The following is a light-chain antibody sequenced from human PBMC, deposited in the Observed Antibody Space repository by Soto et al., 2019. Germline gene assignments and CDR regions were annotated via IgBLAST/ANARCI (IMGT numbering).Light chain of an antibody. Sequence: QPVLTQSSSASASLGSSVKLTCTLSSGHSSYIIAWHQQQPGKAPRYLMKLEGSGSYNKGSGVPDRFSGSSSGADRYLTISNLQSEDEADYYCETWDSNTHVFGTRTKVTVL. CDR1: SGHSSYI. CDR2: LEGSGSY. V-gene: IGLV4-60*03. J-gene: IGLJ1*01. CDR3: ETWDSNTHV.